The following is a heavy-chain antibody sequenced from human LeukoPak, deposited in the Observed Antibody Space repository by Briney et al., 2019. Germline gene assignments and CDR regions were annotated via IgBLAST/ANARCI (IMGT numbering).Heavy chain of an antibody. J-gene: IGHJ3*02. V-gene: IGHV4-59*01. D-gene: IGHD3-16*02. CDR2: IHYSGTT. Sequence: PSETLSFTCTVSGGSIRNYYWGWIRQPPGKGLEWVGNIHYSGTTNYNPSLKSRVTMSVDTSKNQFSLELRSVTAPDTAVYYCARSQHLSEDVFDIWGQGTMVTVSS. CDR1: GGSIRNYY. CDR3: ARSQHLSEDVFDI.